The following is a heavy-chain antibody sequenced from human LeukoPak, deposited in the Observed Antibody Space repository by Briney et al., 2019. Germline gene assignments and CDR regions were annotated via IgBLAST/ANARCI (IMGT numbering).Heavy chain of an antibody. CDR2: IYYSGST. CDR1: GFTVSSNY. Sequence: GSLRLSCAASGFTVSSNYMSWVRQPPGKGLEWIGSIYYSGSTHYNPSLKSRVTISVDTSKDQFSLKLSSVTAADTAVYYCARQLNPHKLPSLRVYYMDVWGKGTTVTISS. J-gene: IGHJ6*03. CDR3: ARQLNPHKLPSLRVYYMDV. D-gene: IGHD2-15*01. V-gene: IGHV4-39*01.